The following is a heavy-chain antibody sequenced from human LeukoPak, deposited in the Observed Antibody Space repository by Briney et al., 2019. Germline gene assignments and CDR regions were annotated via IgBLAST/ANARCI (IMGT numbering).Heavy chain of an antibody. Sequence: PGGSLRLSCAASGFTFSSYWMHWVRQAPGKGLIWGSRINSDGSSTSYADSVKGRFTISRDNAKNTLYLQMNSLRAEDTAVFYCARVGQAGYVGYPLDYRGQGNLVTVSS. CDR1: GFTFSSYW. CDR3: ARVGQAGYVGYPLDY. D-gene: IGHD5-12*01. V-gene: IGHV3-74*01. CDR2: INSDGSST. J-gene: IGHJ4*02.